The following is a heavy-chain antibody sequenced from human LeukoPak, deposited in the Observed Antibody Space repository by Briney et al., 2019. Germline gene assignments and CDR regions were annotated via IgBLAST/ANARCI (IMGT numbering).Heavy chain of an antibody. J-gene: IGHJ4*02. Sequence: ASVKVSCKVSGYTLTELSMHWVRQAPGKGLEWMGGFDPKDGETIYAQKFQGRVTMTTDTSTSTAYMELRSLRSDDTAVYYCARDRYGDQTDYWGQGTLVTVSS. D-gene: IGHD4-17*01. CDR1: GYTLTELS. V-gene: IGHV1-24*01. CDR3: ARDRYGDQTDY. CDR2: FDPKDGET.